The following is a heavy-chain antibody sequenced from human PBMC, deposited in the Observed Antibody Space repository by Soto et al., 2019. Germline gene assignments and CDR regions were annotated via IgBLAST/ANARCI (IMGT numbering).Heavy chain of an antibody. CDR3: AKGGGAARSRYYYYMDV. J-gene: IGHJ6*03. Sequence: QVQLVESGGGVVQPGRSLRLSCAASGFTFSSYGMHWVRQAPGKGLEWVAVISYDGSNKYYADSVKGRFTISRDNSKNTLYLQMNSLRAEDTAVYYWAKGGGAARSRYYYYMDVWGKGTTVTVSS. V-gene: IGHV3-30*18. CDR2: ISYDGSNK. CDR1: GFTFSSYG. D-gene: IGHD6-6*01.